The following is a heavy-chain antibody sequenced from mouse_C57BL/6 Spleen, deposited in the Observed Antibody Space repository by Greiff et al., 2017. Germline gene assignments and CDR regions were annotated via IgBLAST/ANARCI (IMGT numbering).Heavy chain of an antibody. J-gene: IGHJ3*01. V-gene: IGHV5-6*01. Sequence: EVKVVESGGDLVKPGGSLKLSCAASGFTFSSYGMSWVRQTPDKRLEWVATISSGGSYTYYPDSVKGRFTISRDNAKNTLYLQMSSLKSEDTAMYYCARQGDGNSGFAYWGQGTLVTVSA. D-gene: IGHD2-1*01. CDR1: GFTFSSYG. CDR2: ISSGGSYT. CDR3: ARQGDGNSGFAY.